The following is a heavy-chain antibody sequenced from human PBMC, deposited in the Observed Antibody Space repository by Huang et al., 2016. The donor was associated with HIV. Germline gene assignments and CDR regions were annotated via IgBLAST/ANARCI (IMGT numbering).Heavy chain of an antibody. Sequence: QITLKESGPTVIKPTQTLTLTCSFSGFSLNHKGVGVGWIRQPTGKALEWLVLIYWDDDKRFTPSLKNRITITKDTSKNQVVFTMTNLDPMDTGTYYCAHIGRLGNYYMDVWGNGTTVTVSS. CDR2: IYWDDDK. CDR3: AHIGRLGNYYMDV. J-gene: IGHJ6*03. CDR1: GFSLNHKGVG. V-gene: IGHV2-5*02. D-gene: IGHD7-27*01.